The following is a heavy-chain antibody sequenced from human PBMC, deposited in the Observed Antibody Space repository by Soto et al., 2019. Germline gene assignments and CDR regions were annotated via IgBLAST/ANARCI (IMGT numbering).Heavy chain of an antibody. D-gene: IGHD5-12*01. CDR2: INSGGSVA. V-gene: IGHV3-48*03. J-gene: IGHJ6*02. CDR3: AKEGYNILIPGMDV. CDR1: RFSFSYYE. Sequence: PGGSLRLSCSASRFSFSYYEMIWVRQAPGKGLEWVSYINSGGSVAYYADSAKGRFTISRDNAKNTLYLQMNSLRAEDTAVYYCAKEGYNILIPGMDVCGQGTTVTVS.